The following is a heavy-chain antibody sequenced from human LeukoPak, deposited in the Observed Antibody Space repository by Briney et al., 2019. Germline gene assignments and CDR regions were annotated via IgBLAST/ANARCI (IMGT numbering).Heavy chain of an antibody. CDR2: ITQDGSEK. CDR3: ARGLYDFWSGYGAYYFDY. CDR1: GFTFSSYW. Sequence: GGSLRLSCAASGFTFSSYWMSWVRQAPGKGLEWVANITQDGSEKYYVDSVKGRFTISRDNAKNSLYLQMNGLRAEDTAVYYCARGLYDFWSGYGAYYFDYWGQGTLVTVS. J-gene: IGHJ4*02. V-gene: IGHV3-7*01. D-gene: IGHD3-3*01.